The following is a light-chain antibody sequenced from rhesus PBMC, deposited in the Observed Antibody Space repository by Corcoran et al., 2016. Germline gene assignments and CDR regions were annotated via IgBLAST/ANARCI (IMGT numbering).Light chain of an antibody. CDR1: QGINHY. Sequence: DIQMTQSPSSLSASVGDRVTITCRASQGINHYLSWYQQKPGKAPTPLIYYASSLETGVPSRVSGSGSGTDYTLTISSLQHEDIATYYCQQYNNSPLTFGGGTKVGIK. CDR3: QQYNNSPLT. J-gene: IGKJ4*01. CDR2: YAS. V-gene: IGKV1-66*01.